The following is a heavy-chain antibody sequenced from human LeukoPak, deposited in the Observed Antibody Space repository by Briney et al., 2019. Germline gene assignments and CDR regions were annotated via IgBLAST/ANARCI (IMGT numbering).Heavy chain of an antibody. CDR1: GFTFSDYY. CDR2: ISSSGSTI. J-gene: IGHJ4*02. CDR3: ARERPPYYFDY. Sequence: GGSLRLSCAASGFTFSDYYMSWIRQASGKGLEWVSYISSSGSTIYYADSVKGRFTISRDNAKNSLYLQMNSLRAEDTAVYYCARERPPYYFDYWGQGTLVTVSS. V-gene: IGHV3-11*01.